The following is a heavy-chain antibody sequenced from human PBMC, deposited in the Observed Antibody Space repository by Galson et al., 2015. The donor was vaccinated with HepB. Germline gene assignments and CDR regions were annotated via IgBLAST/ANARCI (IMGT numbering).Heavy chain of an antibody. CDR1: GFTFTSSA. CDR2: IVVGSSNT. CDR3: AAVPYYYDSSGYYFDY. Sequence: VSCKASGFTFTSSAVQWVRQARGQRLEWIGWIVVGSSNTNYAQKFQERVTITRDMSTSTAYMELSSLRSEDTAVYYCAAVPYYYDSSGYYFDYWGQGTLVTVSS. V-gene: IGHV1-58*01. J-gene: IGHJ4*02. D-gene: IGHD3-22*01.